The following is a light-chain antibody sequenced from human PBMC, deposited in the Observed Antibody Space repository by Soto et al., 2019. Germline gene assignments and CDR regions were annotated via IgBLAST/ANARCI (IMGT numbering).Light chain of an antibody. CDR3: QQRSNLWT. Sequence: EIVLTQSPATLSVSPGERATLSCRASQSVSSSYLAWYQQKPGQAPRLLIYDASNRATGIPARFSGSGSGTDFTLTISSLEPEDFAVYYCQQRSNLWTFGQGTKVDIK. CDR1: QSVSSSY. CDR2: DAS. V-gene: IGKV3D-20*02. J-gene: IGKJ1*01.